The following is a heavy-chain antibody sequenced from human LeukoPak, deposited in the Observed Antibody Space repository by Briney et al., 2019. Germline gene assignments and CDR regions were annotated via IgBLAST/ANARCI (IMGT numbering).Heavy chain of an antibody. CDR2: ISAYNGNT. V-gene: IGHV1-18*01. Sequence: ASVKVSCTASGYTFTIYGISWVRQAPGQGLELMASISAYNGNTNYAQKLQGRVAITTDTFTSTAYMELRSLRSDDTAVYYCARDHADRVATTNPFDYWGQGTLVTVSS. D-gene: IGHD5-12*01. J-gene: IGHJ4*02. CDR1: GYTFTIYG. CDR3: ARDHADRVATTNPFDY.